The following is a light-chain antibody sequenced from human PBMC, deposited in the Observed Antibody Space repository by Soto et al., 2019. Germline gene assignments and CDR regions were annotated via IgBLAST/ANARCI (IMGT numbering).Light chain of an antibody. CDR3: QQYTDSPLT. Sequence: EIVLTQSPGTLSLSPGERATLSCRTSQSVATSYLAWYQQKPGQAPSLLIYGTSSRATGIPERFSGSGSGTDFTLTISRLEPEDSAVYYCQQYTDSPLTFGGGTKVEIK. CDR1: QSVATSY. CDR2: GTS. J-gene: IGKJ4*01. V-gene: IGKV3-20*01.